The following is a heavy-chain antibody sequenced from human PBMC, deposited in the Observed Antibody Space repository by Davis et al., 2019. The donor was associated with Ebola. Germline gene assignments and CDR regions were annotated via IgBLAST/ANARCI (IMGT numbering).Heavy chain of an antibody. V-gene: IGHV5-51*01. CDR3: ARGPTVVIAAATADAFDV. J-gene: IGHJ3*01. Sequence: GGSLRLSCKGSGYSFTSYWIGWVRQMPGKGLQWICIISPRSSHTIYSPSFQAQVTISADKSINTAYLQWNSLKAADTAMYYCARGPTVVIAAATADAFDVWGQGTMVAVSS. D-gene: IGHD2-15*01. CDR2: ISPRSSHT. CDR1: GYSFTSYW.